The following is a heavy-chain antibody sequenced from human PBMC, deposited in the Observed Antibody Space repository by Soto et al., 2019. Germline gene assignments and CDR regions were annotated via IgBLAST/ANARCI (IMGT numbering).Heavy chain of an antibody. CDR2: MNPNSGNT. Sequence: ASVQVSCKASGYTFTSYDINWVRQATGQGLEWMGWMNPNSGNTGYAQKFQGRVTRPRNTSISTAYMELSSLRSEDTAVYYCAREMTTVTTGGVRFDPWGQGTLVTVSS. V-gene: IGHV1-8*01. D-gene: IGHD4-4*01. CDR3: AREMTTVTTGGVRFDP. CDR1: GYTFTSYD. J-gene: IGHJ5*02.